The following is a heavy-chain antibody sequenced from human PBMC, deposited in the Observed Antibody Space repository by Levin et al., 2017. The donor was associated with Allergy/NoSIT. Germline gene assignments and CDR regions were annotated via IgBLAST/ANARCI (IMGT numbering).Heavy chain of an antibody. CDR1: GFTFSSYA. D-gene: IGHD6-19*01. Sequence: LSLTCAASGFTFSSYAMHWVRQAPGKGLEWVAVISYDGSNKYYADSVKGRFTISRDNSKNTLYLQMNSLRAEDTAVYYCARDIGYNSGLDYYFDYWGQGTLVTVSS. CDR2: ISYDGSNK. J-gene: IGHJ4*02. CDR3: ARDIGYNSGLDYYFDY. V-gene: IGHV3-30-3*01.